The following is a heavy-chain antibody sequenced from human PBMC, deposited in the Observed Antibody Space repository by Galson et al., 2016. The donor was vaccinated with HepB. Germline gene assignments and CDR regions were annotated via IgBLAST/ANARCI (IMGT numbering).Heavy chain of an antibody. Sequence: SLRLSCAASGFTFNNYGMTWVRQAPKKGLEVVPSISRSGDSTDYADSVKGRFTISGDNSKNPLSLQMNSLTADDTAIYYCVQGSTAPAVWGKGTTVTVSS. CDR1: GFTFNNYG. CDR3: VQGSTAPAV. V-gene: IGHV3-23*01. J-gene: IGHJ6*04. CDR2: ISRSGDST. D-gene: IGHD1-26*01.